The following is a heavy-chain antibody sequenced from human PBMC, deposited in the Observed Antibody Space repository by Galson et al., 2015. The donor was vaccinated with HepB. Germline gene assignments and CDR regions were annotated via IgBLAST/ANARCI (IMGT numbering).Heavy chain of an antibody. D-gene: IGHD4-23*01. J-gene: IGHJ2*01. CDR1: GFTVIGNY. CDR2: VYRGGGR. Sequence: SLRLSCAASGFTVIGNYMAWVRQAPGKGLEWVSVVYRGGGRYYADSVQGRFTIFRDDSKYTLFLQMNSLRVEDTAVYYCAKSNRGLGSGHYGGGYFDLWGRGILVTVSS. CDR3: AKSNRGLGSGHYGGGYFDL. V-gene: IGHV3-66*01.